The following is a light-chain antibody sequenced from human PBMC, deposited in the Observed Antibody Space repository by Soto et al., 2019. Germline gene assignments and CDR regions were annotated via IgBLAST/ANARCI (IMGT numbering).Light chain of an antibody. Sequence: DLQMTQSPSTLSASVGDRVTITCRASQSISTWLAGYQQKPGKAPNLLIYDASSLESGVPSRFSGTGSGTGFTLTISSLQPDDFASYYCQQYNIYPWTFGQGTMVEF. CDR2: DAS. CDR1: QSISTW. V-gene: IGKV1-5*01. CDR3: QQYNIYPWT. J-gene: IGKJ1*01.